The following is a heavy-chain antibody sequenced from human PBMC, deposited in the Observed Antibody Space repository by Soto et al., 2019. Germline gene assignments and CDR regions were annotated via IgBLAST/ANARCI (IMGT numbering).Heavy chain of an antibody. CDR3: ARIIGYCRNNDCSWTLDI. CDR2: FYPGDSTS. Sequence: PGESLKISCKTSGYSFISYWVAWVRQKPGKGLEWMGTFYPGDSTSTYSPSFQGQVTISVDKSISTAYLHLSSLKASDTAMYYCARIIGYCRNNDCSWTLDIWGQGTTVTVSS. V-gene: IGHV5-51*01. D-gene: IGHD2-2*03. CDR1: GYSFISYW. J-gene: IGHJ3*02.